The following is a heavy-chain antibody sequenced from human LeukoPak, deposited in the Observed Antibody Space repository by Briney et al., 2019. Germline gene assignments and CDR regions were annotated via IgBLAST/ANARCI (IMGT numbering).Heavy chain of an antibody. Sequence: GGSLRLSCAASGFTFSDYYMSWIRQAPGKGLEWVSYISSSSSYTNYADSVKGRFTIPRDNAKNSLYVQMNSLRAEDTAVYYCARDDAILTGLDGWGQGTLVTVSS. J-gene: IGHJ4*02. CDR3: ARDDAILTGLDG. CDR2: ISSSSSYT. CDR1: GFTFSDYY. V-gene: IGHV3-11*06. D-gene: IGHD3-9*01.